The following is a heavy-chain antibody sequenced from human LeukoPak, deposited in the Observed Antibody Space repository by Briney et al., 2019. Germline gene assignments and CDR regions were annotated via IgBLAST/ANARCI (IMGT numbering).Heavy chain of an antibody. CDR2: INPNGGGT. J-gene: IGHJ3*01. Sequence: ASVKVPCKASGYTFISSHIHWVRQAPGQGLEWMGVINPNGGGTVYTQEFQGRFTMTRDTSTSTVYMELSSLRSEDTALYYCAREVGNSKHLDVWGQGTMVAVSS. CDR1: GYTFISSH. CDR3: AREVGNSKHLDV. D-gene: IGHD1-26*01. V-gene: IGHV1-46*01.